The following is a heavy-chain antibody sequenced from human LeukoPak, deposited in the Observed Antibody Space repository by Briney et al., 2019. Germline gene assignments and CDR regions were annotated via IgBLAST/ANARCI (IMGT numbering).Heavy chain of an antibody. V-gene: IGHV3-21*01. CDR2: ISGSGSYI. J-gene: IGHJ4*02. D-gene: IGHD3-10*01. Sequence: GGSLRLSCAASGFTFSSDSMNWVRQAPGKGLEWVSSISGSGSYIHYADSVKGRFTISRDNAKNSLYLQMYSLRAEDTAVYYCARDPEGLMTMVRGVTDHWGQGTLVTVSS. CDR3: ARDPEGLMTMVRGVTDH. CDR1: GFTFSSDS.